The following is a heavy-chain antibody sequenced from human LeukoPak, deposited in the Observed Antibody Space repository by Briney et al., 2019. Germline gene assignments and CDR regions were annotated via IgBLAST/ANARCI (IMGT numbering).Heavy chain of an antibody. Sequence: GGSLRLSCAASGFTFSSYGMHWVRHAPGKGLEWVAFIRYDGSNKYYTDSVKGRVTISRDNSKKTLYLQMNRPRAENTVVYFWAKELGYDFWSGYYDDYWGQGTLVTVSS. D-gene: IGHD3-3*01. CDR1: GFTFSSYG. CDR2: IRYDGSNK. CDR3: AKELGYDFWSGYYDDY. J-gene: IGHJ4*02. V-gene: IGHV3-30*02.